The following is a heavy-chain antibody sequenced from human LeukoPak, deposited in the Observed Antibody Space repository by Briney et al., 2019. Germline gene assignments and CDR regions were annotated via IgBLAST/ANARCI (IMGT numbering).Heavy chain of an antibody. D-gene: IGHD3-3*01. CDR2: ISGSGGST. CDR1: GFTFSSYA. J-gene: IGHJ4*02. CDR3: AKDPEYYDFWSGYLDY. Sequence: GVSLRLSCAASGFTFSSYAMSWVRQAPGKGLEWVSAISGSGGSTYYADSVKGRFTISRDNSKNTLYLQMNSLRAEDTAVYYCAKDPEYYDFWSGYLDYWGQGTLVTVSS. V-gene: IGHV3-23*01.